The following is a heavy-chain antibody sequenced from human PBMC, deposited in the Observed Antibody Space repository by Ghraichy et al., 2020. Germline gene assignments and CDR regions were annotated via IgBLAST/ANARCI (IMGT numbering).Heavy chain of an antibody. J-gene: IGHJ6*02. CDR1: GFTFSSYD. V-gene: IGHV3-13*01. CDR2: IGTAGDT. CDR3: ARARDRYSSSWYGPDGMDV. Sequence: ESLNISCAASGFTFSSYDMHWVRQATGKGLEWVSAIGTAGDTYYPGSVKGRFTISRENAKNSLYLQMNSLRAGDTAVYYCARARDRYSSSWYGPDGMDVWGQGTTVTVSS. D-gene: IGHD6-13*01.